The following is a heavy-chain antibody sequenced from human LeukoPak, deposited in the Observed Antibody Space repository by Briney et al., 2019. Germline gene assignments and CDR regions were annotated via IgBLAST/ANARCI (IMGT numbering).Heavy chain of an antibody. Sequence: SETLSLTCTVSGGSISSGGYYWSWIRQPPGKGLEWIGYIYHSGSTYYNPSLKSRVTISVDRSKNQFSLKLSSVTAADTAVYYCARVPLRSGSYYNSEIDYWGQGTLVTVSS. CDR1: GGSISSGGYY. CDR2: IYHSGST. D-gene: IGHD3-10*01. J-gene: IGHJ4*02. CDR3: ARVPLRSGSYYNSEIDY. V-gene: IGHV4-30-2*01.